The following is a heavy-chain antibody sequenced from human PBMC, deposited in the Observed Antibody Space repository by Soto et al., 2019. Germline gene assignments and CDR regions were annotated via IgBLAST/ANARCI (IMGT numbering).Heavy chain of an antibody. CDR3: ARGLGLDIDY. CDR2: ISYDGSNK. V-gene: IGHV3-30-3*01. Sequence: QVQLVESGGGVVQPGRSLRLSCAASGFTFSSYAMHLVSQAPGKGLDWVAVISYDGSNKYYADSVKGRFTISRDNSKNTLYLQMNSLISEDTAVYYCARGLGLDIDYWGQGTLVTVSS. J-gene: IGHJ4*02. D-gene: IGHD3-16*01. CDR1: GFTFSSYA.